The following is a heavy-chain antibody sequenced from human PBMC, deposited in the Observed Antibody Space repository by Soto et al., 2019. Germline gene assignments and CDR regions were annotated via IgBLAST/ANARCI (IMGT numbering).Heavy chain of an antibody. V-gene: IGHV1-3*04. CDR3: ARDPIWTYTWNYARLNYLDP. J-gene: IGHJ5*02. Sequence: QVQLVQSSTEVKKPGASVKISCKASGYTFTNNVIHWLRQAPGQTLERMGWIHTAKGNTKYSQKFEARVTLTRDTAASTAYMELNSLRSDDTAVYYCARDPIWTYTWNYARLNYLDPWGQGTLVTVSS. CDR1: GYTFTNNV. D-gene: IGHD1-7*01. CDR2: IHTAKGNT.